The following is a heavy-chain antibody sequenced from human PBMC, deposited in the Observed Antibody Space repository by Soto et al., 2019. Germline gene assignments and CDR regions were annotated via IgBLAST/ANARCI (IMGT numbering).Heavy chain of an antibody. CDR1: GFTFSSYG. J-gene: IGHJ6*02. Sequence: PGGSLRLSCAASGFTFSSYGMHWVRQAPGKGLEWVAVIWYDGSNKYYADTVKGRFTISRDNSKNTLYLQMNSLRAEDTSVYYCARDSQPTYYDILTGYYYYYGMDVWGQGTTVTVSS. CDR3: ARDSQPTYYDILTGYYYYYGMDV. V-gene: IGHV3-33*01. D-gene: IGHD3-9*01. CDR2: IWYDGSNK.